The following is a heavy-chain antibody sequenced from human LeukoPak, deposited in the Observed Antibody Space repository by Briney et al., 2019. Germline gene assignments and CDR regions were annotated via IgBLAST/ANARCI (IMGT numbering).Heavy chain of an antibody. D-gene: IGHD6-13*01. V-gene: IGHV4-39*07. CDR2: LYYSGST. Sequence: PSETLSLTCIVSGCSIRSSSYYWGWLRQPPGNGLDWFASLYYSGSTYDNPSPKTHVTISVDTSKNQFSLKLSSVAAADTAFYYCARVRAAAVTYYFDYWGQGTLVTVSS. J-gene: IGHJ4*02. CDR3: ARVRAAAVTYYFDY. CDR1: GCSIRSSSYY.